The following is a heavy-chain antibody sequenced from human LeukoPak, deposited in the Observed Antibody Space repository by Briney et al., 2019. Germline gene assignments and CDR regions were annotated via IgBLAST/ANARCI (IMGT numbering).Heavy chain of an antibody. Sequence: PSQTLSLTCSVSGGSINSCDYNWSWIRHPPGKGLEWIGFIYCTGTTYHNPSLKSQFTITVETSKNQFSLNLSPVTVADTAVYYCAREKNYGDYGTYWGQGTLVTVSS. CDR2: IYCTGTT. J-gene: IGHJ4*02. CDR3: AREKNYGDYGTY. V-gene: IGHV4-30-4*08. CDR1: GGSINSCDYN. D-gene: IGHD4-17*01.